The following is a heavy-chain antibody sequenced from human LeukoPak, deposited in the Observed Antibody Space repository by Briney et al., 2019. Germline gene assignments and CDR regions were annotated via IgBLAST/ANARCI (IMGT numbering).Heavy chain of an antibody. CDR3: AREVGYIDY. J-gene: IGHJ4*02. V-gene: IGHV3-48*01. CDR2: ISTTSSII. CDR1: GFTFSSYS. D-gene: IGHD2-2*01. Sequence: PPGGSLRLSCAASGFTFSSYSINWVRQAPGKGLEWVAYISTTSSIIYYADSVKGRFTISRDNAKNSLYLQMNSLRAEDTAVYYCAREVGYIDYWGQGTLVTVSS.